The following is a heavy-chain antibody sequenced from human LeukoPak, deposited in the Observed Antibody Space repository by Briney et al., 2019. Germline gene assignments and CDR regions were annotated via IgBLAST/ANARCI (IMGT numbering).Heavy chain of an antibody. J-gene: IGHJ4*02. CDR1: GGSISSYY. D-gene: IGHD6-19*01. CDR2: IYYSGST. Sequence: SETLSLTCTVSGGSISSYYWSWLRQPPGKGQEWIGYIYYSGSTNYNPSLKSRVTISVDTSKNQFSLKLSSVTAADTAVYYCARHISYSSGWYYFDYWGQGTLVTVSS. V-gene: IGHV4-59*08. CDR3: ARHISYSSGWYYFDY.